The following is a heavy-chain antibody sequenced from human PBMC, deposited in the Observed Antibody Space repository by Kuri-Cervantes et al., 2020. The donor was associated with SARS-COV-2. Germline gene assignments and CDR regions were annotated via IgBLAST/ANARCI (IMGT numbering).Heavy chain of an antibody. CDR3: TTSPRYYYDSSGQSRSFDY. V-gene: IGHV3-15*01. D-gene: IGHD3-22*01. Sequence: GESLKISCAASGFTFSNAWMSWVRQAPGKGLEWVGRIKSKTDGGTTDYAAPVKGRFTISRDDSKNTLYLQMNSLKTEDTAVYYCTTSPRYYYDSSGQSRSFDYWGQGTLVTVSP. CDR1: GFTFSNAW. J-gene: IGHJ4*02. CDR2: IKSKTDGGTT.